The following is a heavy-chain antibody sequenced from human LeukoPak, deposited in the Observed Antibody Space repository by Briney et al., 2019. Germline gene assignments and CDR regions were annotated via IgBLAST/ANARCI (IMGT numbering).Heavy chain of an antibody. CDR2: IGTYNGNT. V-gene: IGHV1-18*01. D-gene: IGHD3-16*01. CDR1: GYTFNRYG. Sequence: GASVTVSFKASGYTFNRYGVNWVRQAPGQGLEWMGWIGTYNGNTNLAQKFKGRVTMTTDTATSTAYMELKSLRLDDTAVYYCAKDRVGAPPGDWEYLGASNCFDIWGQGTMVSVSS. J-gene: IGHJ3*02. CDR3: AKDRVGAPPGDWEYLGASNCFDI.